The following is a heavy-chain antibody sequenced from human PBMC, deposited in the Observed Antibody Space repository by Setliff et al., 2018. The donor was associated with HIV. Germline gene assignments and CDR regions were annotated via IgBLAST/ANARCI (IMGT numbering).Heavy chain of an antibody. V-gene: IGHV4-39*07. D-gene: IGHD3-3*01. J-gene: IGHJ4*02. CDR1: GGSISSSSYY. CDR2: INHSGST. Sequence: PSETLSLPCTVSGGSISSSSYYWGWIRQPPGKGLEWIGGINHSGSTYCTPSLKSRVTISVDTSKNQFSLKLTSVTAAGTAVYYCARGLTYYDVWGGYYGSQGQFFDYWGQGTRVTVS. CDR3: ARGLTYYDVWGGYYGSQGQFFDY.